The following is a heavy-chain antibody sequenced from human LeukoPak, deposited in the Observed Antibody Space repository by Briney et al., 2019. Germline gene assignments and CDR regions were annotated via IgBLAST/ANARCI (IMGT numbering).Heavy chain of an antibody. J-gene: IGHJ6*02. V-gene: IGHV1-3*01. Sequence: VASVKVSCKVSGYSVREFSVHWVRLAPGKGLEWMGWINAGNGDTKYSQKFQGRVTITRDTSATTAYMELSSLRSEDTAVYYCTRGTGCTGGSCSYYGMDVWGQGTTVTVSS. D-gene: IGHD2-15*01. CDR1: GYSVREFS. CDR2: INAGNGDT. CDR3: TRGTGCTGGSCSYYGMDV.